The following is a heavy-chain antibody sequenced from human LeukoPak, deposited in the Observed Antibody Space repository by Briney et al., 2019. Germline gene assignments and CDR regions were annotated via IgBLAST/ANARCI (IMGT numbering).Heavy chain of an antibody. Sequence: PGGSLRLSCAASGFTFSSYAMPWVRQAPGKGLEWVAVISYDGSNKYYADSVKGRFTISRDNSKNTLYLQMNSLRAEDMAVYHCARDWFTGANTADYWGQGTLVTVSS. D-gene: IGHD7-27*01. CDR1: GFTFSSYA. J-gene: IGHJ4*02. V-gene: IGHV3-30-3*01. CDR2: ISYDGSNK. CDR3: ARDWFTGANTADY.